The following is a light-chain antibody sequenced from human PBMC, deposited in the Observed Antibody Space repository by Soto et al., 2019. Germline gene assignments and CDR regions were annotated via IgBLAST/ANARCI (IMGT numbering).Light chain of an antibody. V-gene: IGLV2-14*01. Sequence: QSVLTQPASVSGSPGQSITISCTGTSSDIGIFNYVSWYQQHPGKAPKLIIYEVTNRPSGVSDRFSGSKSGSTASLNISGLQADDEADYYRSSYTSSSALGVFGGGTKLTVL. CDR2: EVT. J-gene: IGLJ3*02. CDR1: SSDIGIFNY. CDR3: SSYTSSSALGV.